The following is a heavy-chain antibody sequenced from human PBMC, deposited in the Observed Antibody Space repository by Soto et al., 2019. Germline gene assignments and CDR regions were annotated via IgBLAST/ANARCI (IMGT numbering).Heavy chain of an antibody. V-gene: IGHV4-4*02. J-gene: IGHJ5*02. D-gene: IGHD2-15*01. CDR3: ARRVLAAPFDP. Sequence: ASETLCLTCAVAGGSISSTNWWSWVRQPPGKGLEWIGEIYHSGSTNYNSSLESRVTISLDKSKNHFSLTLKSVTAADTAVYYCARRVLAAPFDPWGQGTLVTVSS. CDR2: IYHSGST. CDR1: GGSISSTNW.